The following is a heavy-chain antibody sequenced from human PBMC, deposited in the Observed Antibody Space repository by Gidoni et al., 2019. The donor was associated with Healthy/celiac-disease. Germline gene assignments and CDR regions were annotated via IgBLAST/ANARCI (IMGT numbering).Heavy chain of an antibody. Sequence: EVQLVQSGAEVKKPGQSLKLSCQGSGSSFTSYWIGWVRQMPGKGLEWMGIIYPGASDTRYSPSFQGQVTISADKSISTAYLQWSSLKASDTAMYYCARRSDYDSSGYYSGYDAFDIWGQGTMVTVSS. V-gene: IGHV5-51*01. CDR1: GSSFTSYW. D-gene: IGHD3-22*01. CDR2: IYPGASDT. J-gene: IGHJ3*02. CDR3: ARRSDYDSSGYYSGYDAFDI.